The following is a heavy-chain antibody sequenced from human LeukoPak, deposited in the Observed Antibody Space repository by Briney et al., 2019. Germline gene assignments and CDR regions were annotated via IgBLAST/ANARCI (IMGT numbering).Heavy chain of an antibody. V-gene: IGHV3-33*01. CDR2: IWYDGSNK. CDR3: ARDRSQYSSGWYDAFDI. J-gene: IGHJ3*02. CDR1: GFTFSSYG. D-gene: IGHD6-19*01. Sequence: GRSLRLSCAASGFTFSSYGMHWVRQAPGKGLEWVAVIWYDGSNKYYADSVKGRFTISRDNSKNTLYLQVNSLRAEDTAVYYCARDRSQYSSGWYDAFDIWGQGTMVTVSS.